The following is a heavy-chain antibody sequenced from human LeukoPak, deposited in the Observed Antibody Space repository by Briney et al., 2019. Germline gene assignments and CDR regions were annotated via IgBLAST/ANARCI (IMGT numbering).Heavy chain of an antibody. CDR1: GGSISSDY. CDR2: IYYSGST. Sequence: PSETLPLTCTVSGGSISSDYWSWIRQPPGRGLEWIGYIYYSGSTNYNPSLESRVTISVDTSKNQFSLKLSSVTAADTAVYYCARVNRVRVPGGAGYYYYMEVWGKGTTVTVSS. CDR3: ARVNRVRVPGGAGYYYYMEV. V-gene: IGHV4-59*01. J-gene: IGHJ6*03. D-gene: IGHD2-8*02.